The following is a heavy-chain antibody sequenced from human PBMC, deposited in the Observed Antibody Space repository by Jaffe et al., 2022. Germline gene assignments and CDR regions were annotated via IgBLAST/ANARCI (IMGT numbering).Heavy chain of an antibody. CDR3: ARRPGIAVAGTSLENNWFDP. J-gene: IGHJ5*02. D-gene: IGHD6-19*01. V-gene: IGHV4-38-2*01. CDR2: IYHSGST. CDR1: GYSISSGYY. Sequence: QVQLQESGPGLVKPSETLSLTCAVSGYSISSGYYWGWIRQPPGKGLEWIGSIYHSGSTYYNPSLKSRVTISVDTSKNQFSLKLSSVTAADTAVYYCARRPGIAVAGTSLENNWFDPWGQGTLVTVSS.